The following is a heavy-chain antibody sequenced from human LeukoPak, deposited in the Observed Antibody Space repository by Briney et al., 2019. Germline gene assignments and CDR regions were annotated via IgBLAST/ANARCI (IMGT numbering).Heavy chain of an antibody. D-gene: IGHD3-10*01. CDR2: ISDRGSRT. Sequence: GGSLRLSCAVSGITLSNYGMSWVRQAPGKGLEWVAGISDRGSRTNYADSVKGRFTISTDHPKNALYLQMNSLRAEDTAVYFCAKRGVVIRVILVGFHKEAYYFDSWGQGALVTVSS. V-gene: IGHV3-23*01. CDR1: GITLSNYG. CDR3: AKRGVVIRVILVGFHKEAYYFDS. J-gene: IGHJ4*02.